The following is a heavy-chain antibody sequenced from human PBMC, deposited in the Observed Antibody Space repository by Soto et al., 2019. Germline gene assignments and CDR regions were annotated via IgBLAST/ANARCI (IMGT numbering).Heavy chain of an antibody. Sequence: SQTLSLTCAISRDSVSSNSAAWNSIRQSPTRGLEWLGRTYYKSKWYNDYAVSVKSRITINPDTSKNKFSLQLNSLTPQPTAVDYCARGRWLQLHFDSWGQGTLVTVSS. D-gene: IGHD5-12*01. CDR1: RDSVSSNSAA. V-gene: IGHV6-1*01. J-gene: IGHJ5*01. CDR2: TYYKSKWYN. CDR3: ARGRWLQLHFDS.